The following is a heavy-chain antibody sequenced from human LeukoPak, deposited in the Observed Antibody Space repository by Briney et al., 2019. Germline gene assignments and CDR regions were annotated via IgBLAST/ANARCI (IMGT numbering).Heavy chain of an antibody. J-gene: IGHJ6*02. Sequence: PGGSLRLSCAASGFTFSSYGMHWVRQAPGKGLEWVAVISYDGSNKYYADSVKGRFTISRDNSKNTLYLQMNSLRAEDTAVYYCARDGPLTVDHYYYGMDVWGQGTTVTVSS. CDR2: ISYDGSNK. CDR1: GFTFSSYG. V-gene: IGHV3-30*03. CDR3: ARDGPLTVDHYYYGMDV. D-gene: IGHD4-23*01.